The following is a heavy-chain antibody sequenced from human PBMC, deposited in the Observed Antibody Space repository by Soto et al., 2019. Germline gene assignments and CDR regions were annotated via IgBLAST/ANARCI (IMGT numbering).Heavy chain of an antibody. J-gene: IGHJ4*02. D-gene: IGHD3-9*01. CDR1: GFSLTTSGVG. Sequence: QITLKESGPPLVKPTQTLTLTCTFSGFSLTTSGVGVGWIRQPPGKALECLALIYWDDDKYYSPSLKSRLTITKDTSKNQVVLTMANMDPLDTATYYCARRLTGSHFDYWGQGTLITVSS. V-gene: IGHV2-5*02. CDR2: IYWDDDK. CDR3: ARRLTGSHFDY.